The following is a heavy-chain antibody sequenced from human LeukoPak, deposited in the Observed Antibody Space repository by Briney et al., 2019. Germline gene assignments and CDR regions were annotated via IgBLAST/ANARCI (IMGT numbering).Heavy chain of an antibody. J-gene: IGHJ5*02. D-gene: IGHD3-10*01. CDR3: ARGNWLDP. CDR1: GFTFSSYA. CDR2: ISYDGSNK. Sequence: GGSLRLSCAASGFTFSSYAMHWVRQAPGKGLEWVAVISYDGSNKYYADSVKGRFTISRDNSKNTLYLQMNSLRAEDTAVYYCARGNWLDPWGQGTLVTVSS. V-gene: IGHV3-30-3*01.